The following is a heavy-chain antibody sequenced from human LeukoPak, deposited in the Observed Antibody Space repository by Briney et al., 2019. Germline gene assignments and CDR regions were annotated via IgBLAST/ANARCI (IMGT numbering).Heavy chain of an antibody. CDR2: IIPIFGTA. V-gene: IGHV1-69*13. J-gene: IGHJ3*02. Sequence: SVKVSCKASGGTFSSYAISWLRQAPGQGLEWMGGIIPIFGTANYSQKFQGRVSITADESTSTAYMELSSLRSEDTAVYYCARGSVGSIAAPSDAFDMWGQGTMVTVSS. CDR1: GGTFSSYA. CDR3: ARGSVGSIAAPSDAFDM. D-gene: IGHD6-6*01.